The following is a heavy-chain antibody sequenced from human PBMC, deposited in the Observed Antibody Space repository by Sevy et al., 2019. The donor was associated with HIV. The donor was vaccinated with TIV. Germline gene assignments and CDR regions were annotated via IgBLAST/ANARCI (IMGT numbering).Heavy chain of an antibody. J-gene: IGHJ4*02. Sequence: GGSLRLSCAASGFTFSSYSMNWVRQAPGKGLEWVSSISSSSSYIYYAHSVKGRFTISRDNAKNSLYLPMNSLRAEDQVVYYCARDPAHNLPPDYWEDQGSFSYNLPPDYWGQGTLVTVSS. CDR3: ARDPAHNLPPDYWEDQGSFSYNLPPDY. CDR1: GFTFSSYS. D-gene: IGHD1-26*01. V-gene: IGHV3-21*01. CDR2: ISSSSSYI.